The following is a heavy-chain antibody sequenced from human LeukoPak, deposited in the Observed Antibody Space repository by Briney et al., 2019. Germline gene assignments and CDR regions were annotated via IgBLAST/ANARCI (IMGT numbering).Heavy chain of an antibody. CDR3: ARDLGEMATIPRAYYYYGMDV. CDR1: GYTFTSYA. Sequence: ASVKVSCKASGYTFTSYAMNWVRQAPGQGLEWMGWINTNTGNPTYAQGFTGRFVFSLDTSVSTAYLQISSLKAEDTAVYYCARDLGEMATIPRAYYYYGMDVWGQGTTVTVSS. V-gene: IGHV7-4-1*02. J-gene: IGHJ6*02. CDR2: INTNTGNP. D-gene: IGHD5-24*01.